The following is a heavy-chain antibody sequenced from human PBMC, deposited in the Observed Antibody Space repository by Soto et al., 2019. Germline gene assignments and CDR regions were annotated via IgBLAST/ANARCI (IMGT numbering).Heavy chain of an antibody. CDR2: INADNGNT. V-gene: IGHV1-3*01. Sequence: QVQLVQSGVGVKKPGASVKVSCKASGYTFTSYAMHWVRQAPGQRLEWMGWINADNGNTKYPQKFQGRVTITRDTSASTAYMELSSLRSEDTAVYYCARDQVPGYYGSGSYPAGDNWFDPWGQGTLVTVSS. CDR1: GYTFTSYA. J-gene: IGHJ5*02. D-gene: IGHD3-10*01. CDR3: ARDQVPGYYGSGSYPAGDNWFDP.